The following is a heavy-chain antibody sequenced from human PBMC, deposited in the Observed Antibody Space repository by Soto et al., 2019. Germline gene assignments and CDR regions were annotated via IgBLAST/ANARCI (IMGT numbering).Heavy chain of an antibody. CDR1: GYTFTGYY. D-gene: IGHD6-19*01. J-gene: IGHJ6*02. CDR2: INPNSGGT. Sequence: ASVKVSCKASGYTFTGYYMHWVRQAPGQGLEWMGWINPNSGGTNYAQKFQGRVTITADKSTSTAYMELSSLRSEDTAVYYCARQPRRGWYYYGMDVWGQGTTVTVSS. CDR3: ARQPRRGWYYYGMDV. V-gene: IGHV1-2*02.